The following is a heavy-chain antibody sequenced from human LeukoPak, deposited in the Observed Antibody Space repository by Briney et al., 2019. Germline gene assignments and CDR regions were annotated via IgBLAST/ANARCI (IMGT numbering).Heavy chain of an antibody. V-gene: IGHV4-4*07. CDR2: IYTTGST. J-gene: IGHJ4*02. Sequence: SETLSLTCTVSGGSISSYYWSWIRQPAGKGLEWIGRIYTTGSTNYNPSLKSRVTISVDTSKNQFSLKLSSVTAADTAVYYCARDNAELGIDYWGQGTLVTVSS. D-gene: IGHD7-27*01. CDR1: GGSISSYY. CDR3: ARDNAELGIDY.